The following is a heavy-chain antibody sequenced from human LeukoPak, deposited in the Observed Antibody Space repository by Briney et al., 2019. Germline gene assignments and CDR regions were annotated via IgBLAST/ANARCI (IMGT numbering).Heavy chain of an antibody. CDR3: ASYYYDSSGNPRGFDY. Sequence: SETLSLTCTVSGGSISSSSYYWGWIRQPPGKGLEWIGSIYYSGSTYYNPSLKSRVTISVDTSKNQFSLKLSSVTAADTAVYYCASYYYDSSGNPRGFDYWGQGTLVTVSS. J-gene: IGHJ4*02. CDR2: IYYSGST. CDR1: GGSISSSSYY. V-gene: IGHV4-39*07. D-gene: IGHD3-22*01.